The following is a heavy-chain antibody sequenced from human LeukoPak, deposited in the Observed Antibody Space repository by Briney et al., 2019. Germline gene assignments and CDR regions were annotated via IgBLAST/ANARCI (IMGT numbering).Heavy chain of an antibody. CDR2: INHSGST. J-gene: IGHJ4*02. CDR3: AGEMTTVTPSDY. Sequence: KTSETLSLTCAVYGGSFSGYYWSWIRQPPGKGLEGIGEINHSGSTNYNPSLKSRVTISVDTSKNQFSLKLSSVTAADTAVYYCAGEMTTVTPSDYWGQGTLVTVSS. D-gene: IGHD4-17*01. CDR1: GGSFSGYY. V-gene: IGHV4-34*01.